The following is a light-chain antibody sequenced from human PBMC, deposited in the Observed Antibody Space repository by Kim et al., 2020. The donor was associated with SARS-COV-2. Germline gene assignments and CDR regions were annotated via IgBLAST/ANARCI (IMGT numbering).Light chain of an antibody. CDR2: AAS. CDR1: RYVTSNY. V-gene: IGKV3-20*01. Sequence: EIVLTQSPGTLSLSPGERATLSCRASRYVTSNYLAWYQHTPCQAPRLLIYAASIRATAIPDRFSGSGSGTDFALTISRLEPEDFAVYYCHQYGDSPLTVGGGTRVEIK. J-gene: IGKJ4*01. CDR3: HQYGDSPLT.